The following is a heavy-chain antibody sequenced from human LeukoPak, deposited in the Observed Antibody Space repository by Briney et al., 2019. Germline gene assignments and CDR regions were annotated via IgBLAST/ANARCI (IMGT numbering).Heavy chain of an antibody. V-gene: IGHV1-69*01. Sequence: SVKVSCKASGGTFSSYAISWVRQAPGQGLEWMGGIIPIFGTANYAQRFQGRVTITADESTSTAYMELSSLRSEDTAVYYCARDPIRGEMATTYGDGVDYWGQGTLVTVSS. CDR2: IIPIFGTA. D-gene: IGHD5-24*01. CDR1: GGTFSSYA. CDR3: ARDPIRGEMATTYGDGVDY. J-gene: IGHJ4*02.